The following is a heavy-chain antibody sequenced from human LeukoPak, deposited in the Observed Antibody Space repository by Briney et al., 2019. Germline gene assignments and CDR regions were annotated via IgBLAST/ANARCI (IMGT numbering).Heavy chain of an antibody. Sequence: ASVKVSCKASGYTFTNYYMHWVRQAPGQGLEWMGIINPIGGSTSYAHKFQGRVTMTRDTSTSTVYMELSSLRSDDTAVYFCARSNNYDSLLWGQGTLVTVSS. CDR2: INPIGGST. CDR1: GYTFTNYY. D-gene: IGHD3-3*01. V-gene: IGHV1-46*01. J-gene: IGHJ4*02. CDR3: ARSNNYDSLL.